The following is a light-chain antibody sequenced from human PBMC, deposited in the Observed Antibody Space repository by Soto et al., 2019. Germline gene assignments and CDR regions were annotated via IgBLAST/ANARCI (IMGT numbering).Light chain of an antibody. Sequence: QSVLTQPPSASGTPGQRVTISCSGSRSNIGNNYVHWYQQLPGTAPKLLIYRSNQRPSGVPDRFSGSASCTSASLAISGLRSEDEAEYHCAAWDDGLSSWVFGGGIKVTVL. V-gene: IGLV1-47*01. J-gene: IGLJ3*02. CDR3: AAWDDGLSSWV. CDR1: RSNIGNNY. CDR2: RSN.